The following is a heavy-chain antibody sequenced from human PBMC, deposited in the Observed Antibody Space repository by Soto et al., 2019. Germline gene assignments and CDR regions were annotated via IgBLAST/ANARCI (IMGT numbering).Heavy chain of an antibody. D-gene: IGHD2-21*01. Sequence: QLQLLESGPGLVKASETLSLTCNVSGGSISTSRSYCAWIRQPPGKGLEWLANIFYSGSTYYNPSLASGVTVSVDTSKNEFSLKLRSVTAADTAVYYCARQPTTGDTDLWFDPWGQGTLVTVSS. J-gene: IGHJ5*02. CDR1: GGSISTSRSY. CDR2: IFYSGST. V-gene: IGHV4-39*01. CDR3: ARQPTTGDTDLWFDP.